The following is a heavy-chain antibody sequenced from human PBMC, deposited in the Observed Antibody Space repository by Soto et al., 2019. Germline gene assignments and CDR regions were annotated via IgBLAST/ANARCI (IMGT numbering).Heavy chain of an antibody. CDR2: IYFSGTT. CDR3: ARRDRSGFSYWLDT. CDR1: GGSISSGDYY. D-gene: IGHD3-22*01. Sequence: SETLSLTCTVSGGSISSGDYYWSWIRQHPGKGLEWIGTIYFSGTTYYNPSLKSRVTISVDTSKNQFSLNLSSVTAADTAVYYCARRDRSGFSYWLDTWGQGTLVTVSS. J-gene: IGHJ5*02. V-gene: IGHV4-31*03.